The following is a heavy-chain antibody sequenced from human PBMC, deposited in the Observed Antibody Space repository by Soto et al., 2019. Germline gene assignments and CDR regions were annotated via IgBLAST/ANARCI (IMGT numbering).Heavy chain of an antibody. Sequence: ASVKVSCKASGYTFTSYGISWVRQAPGQGLEWMGWISAYNGNTNYAQKLQGRVTMTTDTSTSTACMELRSLRSDDTAVYYCARPSRIAAPLYYGMDVWGQGTTVTVSS. CDR1: GYTFTSYG. V-gene: IGHV1-18*01. CDR3: ARPSRIAAPLYYGMDV. J-gene: IGHJ6*02. D-gene: IGHD6-13*01. CDR2: ISAYNGNT.